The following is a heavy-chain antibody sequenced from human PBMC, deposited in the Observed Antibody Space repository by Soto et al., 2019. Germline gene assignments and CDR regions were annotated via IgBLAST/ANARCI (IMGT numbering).Heavy chain of an antibody. CDR3: AKISVATLGAFDC. J-gene: IGHJ4*02. CDR2: ISASGGST. D-gene: IGHD5-12*01. Sequence: GGSLRLSCAASGFTFSSYAMGWVRQAPGKGLEWVSAISASGGSTHYADSVKGRLTISRDDSKSTLYLHMNSLRAEDTAVYYCAKISVATLGAFDCWGQGTLVTVSS. V-gene: IGHV3-23*01. CDR1: GFTFSSYA.